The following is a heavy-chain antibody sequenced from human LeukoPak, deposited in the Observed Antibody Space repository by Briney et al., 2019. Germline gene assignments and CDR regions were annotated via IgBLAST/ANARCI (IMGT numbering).Heavy chain of an antibody. J-gene: IGHJ6*03. V-gene: IGHV4-59*11. CDR3: ARATDYYDSSGYYYRTYYYYMDV. CDR2: IYYSGST. Sequence: PETLSLTCTVSGGSISSHYWSWIRQPPGKGLEWIGYIYYSGSTNYNPSLKSRVTISVDTSKNQFSLKLSSVTAADTAVYYCARATDYYDSSGYYYRTYYYYMDVWGKGTTVTVSS. D-gene: IGHD3-22*01. CDR1: GGSISSHY.